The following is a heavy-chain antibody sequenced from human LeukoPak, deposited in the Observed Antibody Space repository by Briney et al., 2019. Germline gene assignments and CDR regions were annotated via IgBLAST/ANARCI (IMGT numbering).Heavy chain of an antibody. D-gene: IGHD1-26*01. CDR2: IIPILGIA. Sequence: SVKVSCKASGGTFSSYAISWVRQAPGQGLEWMGRIIPILGIANYAQKFQGRVTITADKSTSTAYMELSSLRSEDTAVYYCARGPIVGANPDAFDIWGQGTMVTVSS. J-gene: IGHJ3*02. CDR1: GGTFSSYA. CDR3: ARGPIVGANPDAFDI. V-gene: IGHV1-69*04.